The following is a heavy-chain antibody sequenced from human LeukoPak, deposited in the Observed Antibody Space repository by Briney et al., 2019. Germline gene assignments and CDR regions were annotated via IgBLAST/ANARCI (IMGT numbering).Heavy chain of an antibody. J-gene: IGHJ5*02. CDR3: AHRGRGDYFNNWFDP. Sequence: SGPTLVKPTQTLTLTCTFSGFSLSTSGVGVGWIRQPPGKALERLALIYWDDDKRYSPSLKSRLTITKDTSKNQVVLTMTNMDPVYTATYYCAHRGRGDYFNNWFDPWGQGTLVTVSS. CDR1: GFSLSTSGVG. CDR2: IYWDDDK. D-gene: IGHD4-17*01. V-gene: IGHV2-5*02.